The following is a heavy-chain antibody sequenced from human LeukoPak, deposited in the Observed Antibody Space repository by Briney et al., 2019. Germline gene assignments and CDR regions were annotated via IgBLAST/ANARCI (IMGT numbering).Heavy chain of an antibody. CDR2: IKQDESEK. CDR3: ARDPHPYISYSSGWWGY. Sequence: GGSLRLSCAVSRFTFSTYWTRCVRQAPGEGLEWVANIKQDESEKYHVDSVEGRLTVSRDNAKNSLYLQMNRLRAEDTGVYYCARDPHPYISYSSGWWGYWGQGTPVTVSS. CDR1: RFTFSTYW. V-gene: IGHV3-7*01. D-gene: IGHD6-19*01. J-gene: IGHJ4*02.